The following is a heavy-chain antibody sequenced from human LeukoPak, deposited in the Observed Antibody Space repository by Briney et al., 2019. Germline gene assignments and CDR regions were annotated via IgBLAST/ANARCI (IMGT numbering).Heavy chain of an antibody. D-gene: IGHD2-2*01. CDR2: INHSGST. CDR1: GGSFSGYY. CDR3: ARGKIVVVPAARGFWFDP. V-gene: IGHV4-34*01. Sequence: PSETLSLTCAVYGGSFSGYYWSWIRQPPGKGLEWIGEINHSGSTNYNPSLKSRVTISVDTSKNQFSLKLSSVTAADTAVYYCARGKIVVVPAARGFWFDPWGQGTLVTVSS. J-gene: IGHJ5*02.